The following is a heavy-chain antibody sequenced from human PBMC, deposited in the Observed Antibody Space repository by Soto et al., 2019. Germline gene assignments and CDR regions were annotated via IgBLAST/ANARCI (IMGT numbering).Heavy chain of an antibody. J-gene: IGHJ3*02. CDR3: AREKEDDSGDYNAFDI. CDR1: GDSINNGDCY. V-gene: IGHV4-31*03. CDR2: IYYSGTK. D-gene: IGHD4-17*01. Sequence: QVQLQESGPGLVKPSQTLSLTCTVSGDSINNGDCYWSWLRQLPGKGLEWIGYIYYSGTKYYNPSLKRRVSRSVETSKNQFSLNLTSVTAADTAVYYCAREKEDDSGDYNAFDIWGQGTGVTVSS.